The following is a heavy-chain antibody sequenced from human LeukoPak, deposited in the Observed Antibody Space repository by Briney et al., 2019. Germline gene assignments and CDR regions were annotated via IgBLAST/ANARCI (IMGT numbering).Heavy chain of an antibody. CDR3: VRLSWELGDGGVT. V-gene: IGHV3-20*04. CDR2: INWNGGST. D-gene: IGHD1-26*01. CDR1: GFTFRFA. Sequence: PGGSLRLSCVVSGFTFRFAISWVRQAPGKGLEWVSGINWNGGSTGYADSVKGRFTISRDNAKNSLYLQMNSLRAEGTAVYYCVRLSWELGDGGVTWGQGTLVTVSS. J-gene: IGHJ5*02.